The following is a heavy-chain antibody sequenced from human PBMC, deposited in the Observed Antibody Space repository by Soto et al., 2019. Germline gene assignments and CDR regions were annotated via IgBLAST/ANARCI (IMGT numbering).Heavy chain of an antibody. Sequence: SVKVSCKASGDTFSSFGFSWVRQAPGQGLEWLGWISAYNGNTHYAQKVRDRVTLTTDTSTNTAYMELRSLTSDDTAVYYCARDQESITDRILQYWGQGTRVTVSS. CDR3: ARDQESITDRILQY. J-gene: IGHJ4*02. CDR2: ISAYNGNT. V-gene: IGHV1-18*01. CDR1: GDTFSSFG. D-gene: IGHD3-10*01.